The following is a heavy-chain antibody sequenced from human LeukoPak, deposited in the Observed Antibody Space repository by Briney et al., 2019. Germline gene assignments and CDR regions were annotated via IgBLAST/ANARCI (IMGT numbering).Heavy chain of an antibody. V-gene: IGHV4-38-2*02. Sequence: SETLSLTCTVSGYSISSGYYWGWIRPPPGKGLEWIGIIYHSGSTYYNPSLKSRVTISVDTSKNQFSLKLSSVTAADTAVYYCARSSEGRYYYDSSGFSYYYYYMDVWGKGTTVTISS. CDR3: ARSSEGRYYYDSSGFSYYYYYMDV. CDR2: IYHSGST. J-gene: IGHJ6*03. D-gene: IGHD3-22*01. CDR1: GYSISSGYY.